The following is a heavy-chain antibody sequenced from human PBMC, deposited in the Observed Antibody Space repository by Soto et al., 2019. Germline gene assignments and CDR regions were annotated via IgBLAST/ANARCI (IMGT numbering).Heavy chain of an antibody. CDR3: AKDVTIFRYYGMDV. CDR1: GFTFSTYL. V-gene: IGHV3-74*01. Sequence: GGSLRLSCAASGFTFSTYLMHWVRQAPGKGLVWVSRINSDGSSTYYADSVKGRFTISRDNSKNTLYLQMNSLRAEDTAVYYCAKDVTIFRYYGMDVWGQGTTVTVSS. D-gene: IGHD3-3*01. J-gene: IGHJ6*02. CDR2: INSDGSST.